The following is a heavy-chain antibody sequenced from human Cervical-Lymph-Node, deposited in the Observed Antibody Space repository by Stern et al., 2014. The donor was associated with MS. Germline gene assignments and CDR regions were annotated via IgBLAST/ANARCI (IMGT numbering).Heavy chain of an antibody. CDR3: ARERSIHYPAFAP. CDR1: GGSFKSYA. J-gene: IGHJ5*02. Sequence: QMHLVQSGAEVKKPGSSVRVSCKASGGSFKSYAFNWLRQAPGQGLEWMGDIVPMFAKANYAQKFQGRVTVTADEATNTVYMELSFLTSEDTAVYYCARERSIHYPAFAPWGQGTLVTVSS. D-gene: IGHD3-10*01. CDR2: IVPMFAKA. V-gene: IGHV1-69*01.